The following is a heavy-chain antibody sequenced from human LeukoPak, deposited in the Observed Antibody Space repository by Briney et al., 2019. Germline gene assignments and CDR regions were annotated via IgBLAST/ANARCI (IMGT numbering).Heavy chain of an antibody. CDR3: ARGRGRTMIRGVNDY. V-gene: IGHV1-2*02. D-gene: IGHD3-10*01. CDR1: GYTFTGYY. Sequence: GASVKVSCKASGYTFTGYYMHWVRQAPGQGLEWMGWINPNSGGTNYAQKFQGRVTMTRDTSISTAYMELSRLRSDDTAVYYCARGRGRTMIRGVNDYWGQGTLVTVSS. J-gene: IGHJ4*02. CDR2: INPNSGGT.